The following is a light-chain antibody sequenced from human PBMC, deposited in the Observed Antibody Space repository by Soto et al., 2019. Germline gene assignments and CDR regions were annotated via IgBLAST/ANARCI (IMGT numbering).Light chain of an antibody. CDR1: QSVSSSY. J-gene: IGKJ5*01. V-gene: IGKV3D-20*02. CDR3: QQLNYWPRIT. CDR2: DAS. Sequence: EIVLTQSPGTRSLSPGERATLSCRASQSVSSSYLAWYQQKPGQAPRLLIYDASNRATGIPARFSGSGSGTDFTHTISSLQSEDFAVYYCQQLNYWPRITFGQGTRLEIK.